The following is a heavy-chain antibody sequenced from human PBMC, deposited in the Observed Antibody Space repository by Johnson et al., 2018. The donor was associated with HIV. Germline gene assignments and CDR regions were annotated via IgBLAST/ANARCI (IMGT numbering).Heavy chain of an antibody. CDR2: MWYDGSKK. V-gene: IGHV3-33*01. Sequence: VQLVESGGGVVQPGRSLRLSCAASGFTFSHYGMHWVRQAPGKGLQWVAGMWYDGSKKDYADSVKGRFTISRDNSKNTLYLQMNSLRAEDTAVYYCARDVLGYCSGGSCYHRAFDMWGQGTVVTVS. CDR3: ARDVLGYCSGGSCYHRAFDM. D-gene: IGHD2-15*01. J-gene: IGHJ3*02. CDR1: GFTFSHYG.